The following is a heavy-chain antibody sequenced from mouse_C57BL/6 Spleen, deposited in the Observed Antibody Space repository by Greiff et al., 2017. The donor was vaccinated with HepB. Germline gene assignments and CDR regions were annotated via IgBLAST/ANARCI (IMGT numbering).Heavy chain of an antibody. CDR2: ISSGSSTI. V-gene: IGHV5-17*01. Sequence: EVQLVESGGGLVKPGGSLKLSCAASGFTFSDYGMHWVRQAPEKGLEWVAYISSGSSTIYYADTVKGRFTISRDNAKNTLFLQMTSLKSEDTAMYYCARGYGYDNWYFDYWGQGTTLTVSS. CDR1: GFTFSDYG. CDR3: ARGYGYDNWYFDY. J-gene: IGHJ2*01. D-gene: IGHD2-2*01.